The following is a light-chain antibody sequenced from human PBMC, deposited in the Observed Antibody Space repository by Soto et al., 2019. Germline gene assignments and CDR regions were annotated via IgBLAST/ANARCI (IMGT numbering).Light chain of an antibody. CDR1: QSISNY. CDR3: QQSYRPPHT. Sequence: DIPMTQSPSSLSASVGDRVTITCRASQSISNYLNWYQQKPGKAPKLLMYDASTLQGGLPSRFSGSGSGTDFTLTINSLQLEDFATYFCQQSYRPPHTFGQGTKLEI. J-gene: IGKJ2*01. CDR2: DAS. V-gene: IGKV1-39*01.